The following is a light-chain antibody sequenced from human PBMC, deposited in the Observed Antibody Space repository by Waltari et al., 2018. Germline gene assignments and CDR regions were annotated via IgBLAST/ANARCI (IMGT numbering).Light chain of an antibody. CDR1: QSILYTSHNHSF. V-gene: IGKV4-1*01. CDR3: QQYYRIPPT. J-gene: IGKJ1*01. Sequence: DIVMTQSPDSLTVSLGERATINCKSSQSILYTSHNHSFLTWFQQNPGQPPKLLIYWESKRESGFPDRFSGCGSGTSFTLTITSLQAEDVAVYYCQQYYRIPPTFGQGTKVELK. CDR2: WES.